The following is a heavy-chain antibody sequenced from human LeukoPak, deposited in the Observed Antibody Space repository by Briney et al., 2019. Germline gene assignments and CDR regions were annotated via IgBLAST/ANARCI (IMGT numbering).Heavy chain of an antibody. V-gene: IGHV3-74*01. CDR1: GLTFSSYW. D-gene: IGHD3-3*01. J-gene: IGHJ4*02. CDR3: ARDPPTEMYYDFWSGYFYYFDY. Sequence: PGGSLRLSCAASGLTFSSYWMHWVRHAPGKGLVWVSRINSDGSSTSYADSVKGRFTISRDNAKNTLYLQMNSLRAEDTAVYYCARDPPTEMYYDFWSGYFYYFDYWGQGTLVTVSS. CDR2: INSDGSST.